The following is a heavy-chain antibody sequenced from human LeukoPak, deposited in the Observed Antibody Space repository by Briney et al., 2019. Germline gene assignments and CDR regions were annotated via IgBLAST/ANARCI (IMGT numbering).Heavy chain of an antibody. D-gene: IGHD6-19*01. CDR2: IYPGDSDT. Sequence: GESLKISCKGSGYSFTSYWIGWVRQMPGKGLEWMGIIYPGDSDTRYSPSFQGQVTISADKSISTACLQWSSLKASDTAMYYCARPGYSSGWYGYYFDYWGQGTLVTVSS. CDR1: GYSFTSYW. V-gene: IGHV5-51*01. J-gene: IGHJ4*02. CDR3: ARPGYSSGWYGYYFDY.